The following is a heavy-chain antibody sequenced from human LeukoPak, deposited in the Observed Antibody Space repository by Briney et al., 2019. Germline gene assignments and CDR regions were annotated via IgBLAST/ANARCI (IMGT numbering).Heavy chain of an antibody. CDR3: ARGAHYGDYNNWFDP. CDR1: GFTFSSYG. V-gene: IGHV3-33*01. CDR2: IWYDGSNK. J-gene: IGHJ5*02. Sequence: GRSLRLSCAASGFTFSSYGMHWVRQAPGKGLEWGAVIWYDGSNKYYADSVKGRFTISRDNSKNTLYLQMNSLRAEDTAVYYCARGAHYGDYNNWFDPWGQGTLVTVSS. D-gene: IGHD4-17*01.